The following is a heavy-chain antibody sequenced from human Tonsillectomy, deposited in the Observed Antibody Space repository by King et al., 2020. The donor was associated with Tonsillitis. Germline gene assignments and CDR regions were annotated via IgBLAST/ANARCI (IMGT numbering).Heavy chain of an antibody. J-gene: IGHJ6*02. D-gene: IGHD3-3*01. CDR3: AKDKRRFWSGSGMDV. Sequence: VQLVESGGGVVQPGGSLRLSCAASGFTFSSYGIHWVRQAPGKGLEWVAFIRYDGSNKYYADSVKGRFTISRDNSKNTLYLQMNSLRAEDTAVYYCAKDKRRFWSGSGMDVWGQGTTVTVSS. CDR1: GFTFSSYG. CDR2: IRYDGSNK. V-gene: IGHV3-30*02.